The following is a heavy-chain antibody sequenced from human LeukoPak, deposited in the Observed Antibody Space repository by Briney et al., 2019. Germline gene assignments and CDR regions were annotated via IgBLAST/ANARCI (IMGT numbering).Heavy chain of an antibody. Sequence: PGGSLRLPCAASGFTSDDYGMSWVRQAPGKGLEGVSGINWNGGSTGYADSVKGRFTISRDNAKNSLYLQMNSLRAEDTAVYHCARERAGEDGDYVVDYWGQGTLVTVSS. CDR1: GFTSDDYG. CDR3: ARERAGEDGDYVVDY. CDR2: INWNGGST. J-gene: IGHJ4*02. V-gene: IGHV3-20*01. D-gene: IGHD4-17*01.